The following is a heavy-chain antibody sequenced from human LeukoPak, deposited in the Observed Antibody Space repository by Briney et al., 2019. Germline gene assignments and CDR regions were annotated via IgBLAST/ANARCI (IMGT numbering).Heavy chain of an antibody. J-gene: IGHJ4*02. D-gene: IGHD6-19*01. CDR3: ARSYSSGWYDLDY. Sequence: GESLKISCKASGYTFTSYDINWVRQATGQGLEWMGWMNPNSANTGYAKKFQGRVTMTRNTSISTAYMELSSLRSEDTAVYYCARSYSSGWYDLDYWGQGTLVTVSS. CDR2: MNPNSANT. V-gene: IGHV1-8*02. CDR1: GYTFTSYD.